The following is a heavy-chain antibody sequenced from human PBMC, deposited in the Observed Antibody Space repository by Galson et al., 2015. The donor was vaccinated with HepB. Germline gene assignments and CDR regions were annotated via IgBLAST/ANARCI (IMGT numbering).Heavy chain of an antibody. D-gene: IGHD2-8*01. CDR3: AKDLGNGGGSKFDH. V-gene: IGHV3-23*01. J-gene: IGHJ4*02. Sequence: SLRLSCAVSGFTFSNYAMSWVRQAPGKGLEWVSAISGNGKNTYYIDSVKGRFTISRDDSKNTLYLQMNNLRAEDTAIYYCAKDLGNGGGSKFDHWGQGVLVTVSS. CDR2: ISGNGKNT. CDR1: GFTFSNYA.